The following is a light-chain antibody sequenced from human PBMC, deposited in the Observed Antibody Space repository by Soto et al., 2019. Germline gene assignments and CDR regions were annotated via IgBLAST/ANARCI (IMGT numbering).Light chain of an antibody. CDR2: DDN. CDR3: SSYTSSILYV. Sequence: QSVLTQPPSVSAAPGQKVTISCSGSSSNIGGNSVSWYQQLPGTAPKLLIYDDNKRPSGIPDRFSGSKSGNTASLTISGLQAEDEADYYCSSYTSSILYVFGTGTKVTVL. V-gene: IGLV1-51*01. J-gene: IGLJ1*01. CDR1: SSNIGGNS.